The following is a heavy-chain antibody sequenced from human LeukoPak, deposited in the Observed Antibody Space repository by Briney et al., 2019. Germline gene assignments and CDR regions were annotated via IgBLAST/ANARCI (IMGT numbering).Heavy chain of an antibody. V-gene: IGHV3-23*01. J-gene: IGHJ4*02. Sequence: GGSLRLSCAASGFTFSSYGMHWVRQAPGKGLEWVSAISGSGGSTYYADSVKGRFTISRDNSKNTLYLQMNSLRAEDTAVYYCAKVRGSRDPYYFDYWGQGTLVTVSS. D-gene: IGHD5-24*01. CDR1: GFTFSSYG. CDR3: AKVRGSRDPYYFDY. CDR2: ISGSGGST.